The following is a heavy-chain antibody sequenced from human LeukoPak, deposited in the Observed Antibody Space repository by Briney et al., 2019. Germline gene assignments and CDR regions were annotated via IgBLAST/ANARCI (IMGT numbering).Heavy chain of an antibody. V-gene: IGHV3-23*01. Sequence: GGSMRLSWAADGSTFKSYAMNWVSQVQGKGPGWVSSMSGSGSSTDYADSVKGRFTISRDNSKNTLYLQMNSLRAEDTALYYCAKDAQGLVRGGIYFDFWGQGSLVTVSS. D-gene: IGHD6-19*01. CDR3: AKDAQGLVRGGIYFDF. J-gene: IGHJ4*02. CDR1: GSTFKSYA. CDR2: MSGSGSST.